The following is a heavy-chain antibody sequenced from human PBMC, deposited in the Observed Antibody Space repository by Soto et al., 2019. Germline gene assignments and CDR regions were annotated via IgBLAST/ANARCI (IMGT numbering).Heavy chain of an antibody. V-gene: IGHV4-59*08. CDR1: RGFFGPHF. D-gene: IGHD7-27*01. J-gene: IGHJ4*02. CDR3: ATRVPNSQTYSGVFDY. CDR2: IYYSGRS. Sequence: PSKPPHLPRRLSRGFFGPHFRSCIRQLPGKGLEWIGYIYYSGRSDYNPSLKSRVTMSVDTSKNQFSLKLTSVAAADTAVYFCATRVPNSQTYSGVFDYWGQGHLVTVSS.